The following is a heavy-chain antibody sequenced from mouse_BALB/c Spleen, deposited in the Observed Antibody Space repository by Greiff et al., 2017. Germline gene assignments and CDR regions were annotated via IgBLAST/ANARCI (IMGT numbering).Heavy chain of an antibody. CDR2: INPYNGDT. Sequence: VQLQQSGPELVKPGASVKISCKASGYSFTGYFMNWVMQSHGKSLEWIGRINPYNGDTFYNQKFKGKATLTVDKSSSTAHMELRSLASEDSAVYYCARWRSNWYFDVWGAGTTVTVSS. V-gene: IGHV1-20*02. CDR1: GYSFTGYF. CDR3: ARWRSNWYFDV. J-gene: IGHJ1*01. D-gene: IGHD1-1*01.